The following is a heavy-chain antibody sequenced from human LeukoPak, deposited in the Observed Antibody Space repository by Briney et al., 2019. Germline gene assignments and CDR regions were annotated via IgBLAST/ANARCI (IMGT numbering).Heavy chain of an antibody. CDR3: ARSDTAKEMDV. CDR1: GGSFSGYY. V-gene: IGHV4-59*01. Sequence: SETLSLTCAVYGGSFSGYYWSWIRQPPGKGLEWIGYIYYSGSTNYNPSLKSRVTISVDTSKNQFSLKLSPVTAADTAVYYCARSDTAKEMDVWGKGTTVTVSS. D-gene: IGHD5-18*01. CDR2: IYYSGST. J-gene: IGHJ6*04.